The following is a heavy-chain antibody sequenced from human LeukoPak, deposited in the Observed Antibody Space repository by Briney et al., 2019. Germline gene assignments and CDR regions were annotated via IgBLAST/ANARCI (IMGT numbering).Heavy chain of an antibody. CDR2: IIPLFGTT. CDR1: GGTFSSYS. J-gene: IGHJ4*02. CDR3: ARESHSSSWDLGY. V-gene: IGHV1-69*13. D-gene: IGHD6-13*01. Sequence: GASVKVSCKASGGTFSSYSINWVRQAPGQGLEGMGGIIPLFGTTNYAQKFQGRITITADESTSTAYMQLSSLRSDDTAVYYCARESHSSSWDLGYWGQGTLVTVSS.